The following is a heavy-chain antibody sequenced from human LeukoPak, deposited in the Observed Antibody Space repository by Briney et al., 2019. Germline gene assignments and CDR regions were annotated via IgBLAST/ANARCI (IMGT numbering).Heavy chain of an antibody. Sequence: PSETLSLTCTVSGGSISSSGYCWGWIRQPPGKGLEWIANIYYSGSTYYNPSLKSRVTISVDTSKNQLSLKLSSLTAADTAVYYCARHEYSGSYYGLSWFDPWGQGTLVTVSS. V-gene: IGHV4-39*01. CDR2: IYYSGST. CDR3: ARHEYSGSYYGLSWFDP. D-gene: IGHD1-26*01. J-gene: IGHJ5*02. CDR1: GGSISSSGYC.